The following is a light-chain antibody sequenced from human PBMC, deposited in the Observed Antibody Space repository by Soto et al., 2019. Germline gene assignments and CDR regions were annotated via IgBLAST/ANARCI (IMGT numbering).Light chain of an antibody. J-gene: IGKJ4*01. V-gene: IGKV3-11*01. CDR1: QSVRTY. CDR3: QQRSNWPST. Sequence: EIVLTQSPATLSLSPGERATLSCRASQSVRTYLAWYQQKPGQAPRLLIYDASSRAAGIPARFSGSGSGTDFTLTITSLEPEDFAVYYCQQRSNWPSTFGGGTKVEI. CDR2: DAS.